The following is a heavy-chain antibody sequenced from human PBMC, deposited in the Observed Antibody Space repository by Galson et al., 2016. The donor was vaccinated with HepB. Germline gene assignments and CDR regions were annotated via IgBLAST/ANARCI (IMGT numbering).Heavy chain of an antibody. CDR3: ARGTGSGTAFEY. J-gene: IGHJ4*02. CDR2: TYFRSRWYK. CDR1: WDSVSRNSAA. Sequence: CAISWDSVSRNSAAWFWIRQSPSRGLEWLGRTYFRSRWYKDYAVSVKSQMTITPDTSKNQFSLQLNSVTPEHTAVYYCARGTGSGTAFEYWGQGILVPVSS. D-gene: IGHD5-12*01. V-gene: IGHV6-1*01.